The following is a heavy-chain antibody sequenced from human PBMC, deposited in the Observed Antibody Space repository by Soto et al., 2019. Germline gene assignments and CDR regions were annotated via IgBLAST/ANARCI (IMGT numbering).Heavy chain of an antibody. J-gene: IGHJ4*02. Sequence: PGGSLRLSCSASGFTFSSYAMHWVRQAPGKGLEYVSAISSNGGSTYHADSVKGSFTISRDNSKNTLYLQMSSLRAEDTAVYYCVKDGDIYIAGRRTPIYFDYWGQGTLVTVSS. CDR3: VKDGDIYIAGRRTPIYFDY. CDR2: ISSNGGST. V-gene: IGHV3-64D*06. CDR1: GFTFSSYA. D-gene: IGHD6-6*01.